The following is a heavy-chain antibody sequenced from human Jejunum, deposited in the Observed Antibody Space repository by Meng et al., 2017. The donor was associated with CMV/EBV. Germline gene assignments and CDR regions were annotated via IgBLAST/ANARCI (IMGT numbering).Heavy chain of an antibody. V-gene: IGHV3-23*05. Sequence: SLRLSCAASGFTFSDFDMSWVRQAPGKGLEWVSTIYSGGNTYYADSVKGRFTVSRDNSKNTLYFQMNSLRAEDTAVYYCARGDSGFDPWGQGTLVTVSS. D-gene: IGHD2-21*02. CDR1: GFTFSDFD. J-gene: IGHJ5*02. CDR3: ARGDSGFDP. CDR2: IYSGGNT.